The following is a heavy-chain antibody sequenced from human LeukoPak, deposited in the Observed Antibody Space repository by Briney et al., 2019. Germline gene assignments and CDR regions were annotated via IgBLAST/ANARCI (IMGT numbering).Heavy chain of an antibody. CDR2: INWDGGST. CDR3: AKDLGEVIAAAGTSGFDS. V-gene: IGHV3-43*01. D-gene: IGHD6-13*01. J-gene: IGHJ4*01. Sequence: PTGGSLRLSCAASGFNFDDYTMHWVRQIPGKSLEWVSLINWDGGSTFYADSVKGRFTISRDTRKNFLYLQMISLRTEDTALYYCAKDLGEVIAAAGTSGFDSWGRGTLVTVSS. CDR1: GFNFDDYT.